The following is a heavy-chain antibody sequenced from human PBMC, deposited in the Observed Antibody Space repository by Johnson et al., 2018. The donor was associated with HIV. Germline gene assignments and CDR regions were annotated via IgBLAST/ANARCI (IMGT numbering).Heavy chain of an antibody. V-gene: IGHV3-30*04. CDR1: GFTFNSYA. D-gene: IGHD2-8*02. CDR2: IKQDGSEK. J-gene: IGHJ3*02. Sequence: QEQLVESGGGVVQPGRSLRLSCAASGFTFNSYALHWVRQAPGKGLEWVANIKQDGSEKYYADSVKGRFTISRDNSKNTLYLQMNSLRADDTAVYYCARDEEVMYAMGAFDIWGQGTMLTVSS. CDR3: ARDEEVMYAMGAFDI.